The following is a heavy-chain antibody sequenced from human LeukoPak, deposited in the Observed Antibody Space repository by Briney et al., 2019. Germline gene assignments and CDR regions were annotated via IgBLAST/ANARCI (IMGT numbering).Heavy chain of an antibody. V-gene: IGHV3-21*01. Sequence: GGSLRLSCAASGFTFSDYNMNWVRQSPEKGLEWVSSITSGTTYIYYADSVRGRFTLSRDNAKNSLYLQMNSLRAEDTAVYYCARGLQLHDAFDIWGQGTMVTVSS. CDR1: GFTFSDYN. CDR2: ITSGTTYI. CDR3: ARGLQLHDAFDI. D-gene: IGHD5-18*01. J-gene: IGHJ3*02.